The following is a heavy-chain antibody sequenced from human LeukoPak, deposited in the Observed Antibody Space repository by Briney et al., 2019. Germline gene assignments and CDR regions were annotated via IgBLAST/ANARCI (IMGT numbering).Heavy chain of an antibody. CDR3: ARDPGLLHDAFDI. D-gene: IGHD3-22*01. CDR1: GFTFSSYA. CDR2: ISYDGSNK. Sequence: GRSLRLSCAASGFTFSSYAMHWVRQAPGKGLEWVAVISYDGSNKYYADSVKGRFTISRDNSKNTLYLQMNSLRAEDTAVYYCARDPGLLHDAFDIWGQGTMVTVSS. V-gene: IGHV3-30*04. J-gene: IGHJ3*02.